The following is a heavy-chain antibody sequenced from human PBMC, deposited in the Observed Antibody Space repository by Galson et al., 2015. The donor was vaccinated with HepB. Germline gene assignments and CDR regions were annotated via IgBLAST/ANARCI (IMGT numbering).Heavy chain of an antibody. CDR2: IIPIFDTP. CDR3: ARGLDLHPP. D-gene: IGHD1-7*01. J-gene: IGHJ5*02. CDR1: GGTFSRGG. V-gene: IGHV1-69*13. Sequence: SVKVSCKASGGTFSRGGISWVRQAPGQGLEWMGGIIPIFDTPTYAQTFQGRVTITADASTTTAYMELSSLRSEDTAVYYCARGLDLHPPWGQGTLVTVSA.